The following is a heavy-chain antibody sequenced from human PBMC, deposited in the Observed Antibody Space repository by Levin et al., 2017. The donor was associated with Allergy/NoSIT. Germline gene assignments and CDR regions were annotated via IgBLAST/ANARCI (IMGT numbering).Heavy chain of an antibody. Sequence: PSETLSLTCTVSGDSITRYYWNWIRQPPGKGLEWIGYIYYSGTTKYNPFLKSRVTISVDTSKNQFSLKVNSVTAADAAVYYCARGQPRNSGGWFTEYFQQWGQGTLVIVSS. V-gene: IGHV4-59*01. D-gene: IGHD6-19*01. CDR2: IYYSGTT. CDR3: ARGQPRNSGGWFTEYFQQ. CDR1: GDSITRYY. J-gene: IGHJ1*01.